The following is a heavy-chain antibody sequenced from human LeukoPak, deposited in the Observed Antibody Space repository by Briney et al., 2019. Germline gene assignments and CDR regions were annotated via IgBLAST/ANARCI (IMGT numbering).Heavy chain of an antibody. D-gene: IGHD2-15*01. Sequence: GGSLRLSCAASGFTFSSYSMNWVRQAPGKGLEWVSSISSSSSYIYYADSVKGRFTISRDNAKNSLYLQMNSLRAEDTAVYHCARRRCSGGSCYYFDYWGQGTLVTVSS. CDR2: ISSSSSYI. J-gene: IGHJ4*02. V-gene: IGHV3-21*01. CDR1: GFTFSSYS. CDR3: ARRRCSGGSCYYFDY.